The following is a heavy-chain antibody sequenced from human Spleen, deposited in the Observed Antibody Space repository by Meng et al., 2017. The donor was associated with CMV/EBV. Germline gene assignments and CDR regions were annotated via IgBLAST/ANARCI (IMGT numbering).Heavy chain of an antibody. CDR3: ARATPELLGAYYY. CDR1: GGTFSTYA. Sequence: SVKVSCKVSGGTFSTYAISWVRQAPGQGLDWMGGIIPIFGTANYAQKFQGRVTITTDESTSTAYMELSSLRSEDTAVYYCARATPELLGAYYYWGQGTLVTVSS. CDR2: IIPIFGTA. V-gene: IGHV1-69*05. J-gene: IGHJ4*02. D-gene: IGHD1-7*01.